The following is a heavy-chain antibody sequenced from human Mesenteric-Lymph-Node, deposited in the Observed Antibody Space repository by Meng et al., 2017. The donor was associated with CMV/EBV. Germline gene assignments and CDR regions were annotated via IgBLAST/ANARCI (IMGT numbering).Heavy chain of an antibody. CDR3: ARQIVNSNYVEWFDP. J-gene: IGHJ5*02. V-gene: IGHV5-10-1*01. D-gene: IGHD4-11*01. CDR2: IDPSDSYT. Sequence: SGYRFTSYWLICVRQIPGEGLEWMGRIDPSDSYTHYSPPFEGRVTISVDRSIRTSYLQWSSLKASDTAMYYCARQIVNSNYVEWFDPWGQGTLVTVSS. CDR1: GYRFTSYW.